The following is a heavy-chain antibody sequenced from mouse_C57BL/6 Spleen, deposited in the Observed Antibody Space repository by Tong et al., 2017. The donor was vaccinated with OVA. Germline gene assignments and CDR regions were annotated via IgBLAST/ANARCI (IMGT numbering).Heavy chain of an antibody. D-gene: IGHD1-1*01. CDR3: ARSEDYGSRGYAMDY. Sequence: VQLQESGAELVKPGASVKMSCKASGYTFTSYWITWVKQRPGQGLEWIGDIYPGSGSTNYNEKFKSKATLTVDTSSSTAYMQLSSLTSEDSAVYYCARSEDYGSRGYAMDYWGQGTSVTVSS. J-gene: IGHJ4*01. CDR2: IYPGSGST. V-gene: IGHV1-55*01. CDR1: GYTFTSYW.